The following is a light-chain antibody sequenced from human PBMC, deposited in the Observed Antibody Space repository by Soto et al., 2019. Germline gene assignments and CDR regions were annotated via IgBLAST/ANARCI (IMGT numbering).Light chain of an antibody. V-gene: IGKV1-5*01. CDR1: QSINNW. Sequence: DIQMTQSPSTLSASVGDRVTITCRASQSINNWLAWYQQKPGKAPKLLIYDASSLKSGVPSRFSGSGSGTDFTLTINNLQPDDFATYYCQKYNSFLYTFGQATKLEIK. J-gene: IGKJ2*01. CDR3: QKYNSFLYT. CDR2: DAS.